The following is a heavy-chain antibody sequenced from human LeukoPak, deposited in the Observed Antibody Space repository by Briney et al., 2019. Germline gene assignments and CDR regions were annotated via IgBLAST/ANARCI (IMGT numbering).Heavy chain of an antibody. CDR2: IYHSGST. CDR1: GYSISSGYY. D-gene: IGHD3-3*01. V-gene: IGHV4-38-2*01. J-gene: IGHJ4*02. Sequence: SETLSLTCAVSGYSISSGYYWGWIRQPPGKGLEWTGSIYHSGSTYYNPSLKSRVTISVDTSKNQFSLKLSSVTAADTAVYYCASKPITIFGVVDYFDYWGQGTLVTVSS. CDR3: ASKPITIFGVVDYFDY.